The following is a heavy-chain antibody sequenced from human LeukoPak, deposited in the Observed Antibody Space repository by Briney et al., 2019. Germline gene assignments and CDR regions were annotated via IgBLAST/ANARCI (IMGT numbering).Heavy chain of an antibody. J-gene: IGHJ4*02. CDR3: ARSASSAWSPFDY. Sequence: GGSLRLSCAASGFTFSSNYMSWVRQAPGKGLEWVSVIYSGGNTYYADSVKGRFTISRDNSKNTLYLQMNSLRAEDTAVYYCARSASSAWSPFDYWGQGTLVTVSS. CDR2: IYSGGNT. D-gene: IGHD6-13*01. V-gene: IGHV3-53*05. CDR1: GFTFSSNY.